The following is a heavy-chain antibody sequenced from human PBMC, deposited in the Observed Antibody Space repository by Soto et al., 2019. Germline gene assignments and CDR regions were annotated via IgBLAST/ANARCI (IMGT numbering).Heavy chain of an antibody. CDR3: ASSARGYRPPFDY. CDR1: GGSFSGYY. D-gene: IGHD5-12*01. CDR2: INHSGST. V-gene: IGHV4-34*01. Sequence: SETLSLTCAVYGGSFSGYYWSWIRQPPGKGLEWIGEINHSGSTNYNPSLKSRVTISVDTSKNQFSLKLSSVTAADTAVYYCASSARGYRPPFDYWGQGTLVTVSS. J-gene: IGHJ4*02.